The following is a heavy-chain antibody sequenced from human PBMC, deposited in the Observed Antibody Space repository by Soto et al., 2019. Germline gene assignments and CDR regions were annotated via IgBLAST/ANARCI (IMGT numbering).Heavy chain of an antibody. J-gene: IGHJ4*02. CDR1: GAPITSLTYY. CDR3: VKQAVGSMSSE. V-gene: IGHV4-39*01. CDR2: ISLGGTT. D-gene: IGHD6-6*01. Sequence: SETRSLTCAVSGAPITSLTYYWVWIRQPPGKGLEWIGTISLGGTTYYSPSLKSRLNASLDTSNNQVSLILRSVTVTDTAVYFCVKQAVGSMSSEWGPGTLVTVSS.